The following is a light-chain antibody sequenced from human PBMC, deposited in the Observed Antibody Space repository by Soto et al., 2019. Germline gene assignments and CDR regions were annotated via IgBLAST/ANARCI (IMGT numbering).Light chain of an antibody. CDR3: QKYNDWPPA. CDR1: QSVNTN. V-gene: IGKV3-15*01. CDR2: GAS. J-gene: IGKJ1*01. Sequence: TVMTQSPATLSVSPGERVTLSCRASQSVNTNLAWYQPKPGQGPRLLVYGASTRATGVPMRFSGSGSGTEFALTISSLQSEDLAVYHCQKYNDWPPAFGQGTKVEIK.